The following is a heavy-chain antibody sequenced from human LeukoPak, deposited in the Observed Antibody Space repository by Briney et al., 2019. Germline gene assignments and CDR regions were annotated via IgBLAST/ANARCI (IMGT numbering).Heavy chain of an antibody. CDR3: AKGLFLRLGELSLYHDAFDI. V-gene: IGHV3-9*01. CDR1: GFTFDDYA. CDR2: ISWNSGSI. D-gene: IGHD3-16*02. J-gene: IGHJ3*02. Sequence: GRSLRLSCAASGFTFDDYAVHWVRQAPGKGLEWVSGISWNSGSIGYADSVKGRFTISRDNAKNSLYLQMNSLRAEDTALYYCAKGLFLRLGELSLYHDAFDIWGQGTMVTVSS.